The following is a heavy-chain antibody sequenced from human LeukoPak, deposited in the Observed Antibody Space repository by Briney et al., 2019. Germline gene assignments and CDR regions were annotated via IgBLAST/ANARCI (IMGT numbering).Heavy chain of an antibody. CDR1: GFTFTDYY. CDR2: ISSSAGTI. D-gene: IGHD1-26*01. Sequence: GGSLRLSCAASGFTFTDYYMTWIRQAPGKGLEWVSYISSSAGTIYYGDSVKGRFTISRDNAKNSLYLQMNSLRAEDTAVYYCARRRYSGSSQHFDYWGLGTLVTVSS. J-gene: IGHJ4*02. CDR3: ARRRYSGSSQHFDY. V-gene: IGHV3-11*04.